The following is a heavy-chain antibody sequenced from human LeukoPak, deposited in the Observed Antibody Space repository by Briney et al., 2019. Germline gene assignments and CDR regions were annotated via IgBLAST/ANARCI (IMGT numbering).Heavy chain of an antibody. CDR2: IFGSGGSP. CDR1: GFTFGSHS. CDR3: GKTTVGYSSGQKPAWPVDY. V-gene: IGHV3-23*01. D-gene: IGHD5-18*01. Sequence: GGSLRLSCESSGFTFGSHSMYWVRQAPGKGLEWVAGIFGSGGSPHYADSVKGRFTISRDNSRNTVYLQINSLRAEDTAVYYCGKTTVGYSSGQKPAWPVDYWGQGTLVTVSS. J-gene: IGHJ4*02.